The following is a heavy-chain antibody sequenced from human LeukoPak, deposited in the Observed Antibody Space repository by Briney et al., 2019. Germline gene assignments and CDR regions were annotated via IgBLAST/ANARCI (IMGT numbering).Heavy chain of an antibody. Sequence: SETLSLTCTVSGDSISSSSYSWGWIRQPPGKGLEWIGGIYYSGSTYYNPSLKSRVTISVDTSKSQFSLKLSSVTAADTAVYYCARGPSRRYCTNGVCSPFDYWGQGTLVTVSS. V-gene: IGHV4-39*01. CDR3: ARGPSRRYCTNGVCSPFDY. D-gene: IGHD2-8*01. J-gene: IGHJ4*02. CDR2: IYYSGST. CDR1: GDSISSSSYS.